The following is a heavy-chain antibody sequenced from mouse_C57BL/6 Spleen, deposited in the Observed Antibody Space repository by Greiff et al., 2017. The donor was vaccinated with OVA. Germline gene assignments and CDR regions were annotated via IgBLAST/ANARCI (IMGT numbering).Heavy chain of an antibody. J-gene: IGHJ4*01. CDR1: GYTFTSYW. Sequence: QVQLKQPGAELVKPGASVKMSCKASGYTFTSYWITWVKQRPGQGLEWIGDIYPGSGSTNYNEKFKSKATLTVDTSSSTAYMQLSSLTSEDSAVYYGARIRYYDYRDAMDYGGQGTSVTVSS. CDR2: IYPGSGST. CDR3: ARIRYYDYRDAMDY. V-gene: IGHV1-55*01. D-gene: IGHD2-4*01.